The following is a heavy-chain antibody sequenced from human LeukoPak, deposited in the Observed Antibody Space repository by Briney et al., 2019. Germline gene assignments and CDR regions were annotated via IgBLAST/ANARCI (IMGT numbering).Heavy chain of an antibody. CDR2: IYYSGST. CDR3: ASDSSGYYRSDAFDI. V-gene: IGHV4-59*01. CDR1: GGSISSYY. J-gene: IGHJ3*02. Sequence: SETLSLTCTGSGGSISSYYWSWIRQPPGKGVKWIGYIYYSGSTNYNPSLKSRVTISVDTSKNQFSLKLSSVTAADTAVYYCASDSSGYYRSDAFDIWGQGTMVTVSS. D-gene: IGHD3-22*01.